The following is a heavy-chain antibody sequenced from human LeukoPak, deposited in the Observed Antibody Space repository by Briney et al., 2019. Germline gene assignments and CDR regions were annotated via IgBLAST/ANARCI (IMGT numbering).Heavy chain of an antibody. V-gene: IGHV1-69*04. Sequence: SVKVSCKASGGTFSSYAVSWVRQAPGQGLEWMGRIIPILGIANYAQKFQGRVTITADKSTSTAYMELSSLRSEDTAVYYCAREDVGEMATIYWGQGTLVTVSS. CDR2: IIPILGIA. D-gene: IGHD5-24*01. J-gene: IGHJ4*02. CDR1: GGTFSSYA. CDR3: AREDVGEMATIY.